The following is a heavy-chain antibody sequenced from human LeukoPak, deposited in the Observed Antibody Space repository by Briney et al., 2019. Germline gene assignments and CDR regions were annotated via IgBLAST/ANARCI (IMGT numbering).Heavy chain of an antibody. CDR3: ARAVKLYYDILTGRLDYYYYMDV. Sequence: ASVKVSCKASGYTFTSYAMNWVRQAPGQGLEWMGWINTNTGNPTYAQGFTGRFVFPLDTSVSTAYLQISSLKAEDTAVYYCARAVKLYYDILTGRLDYYYYMDVWGKGTTVTVSS. V-gene: IGHV7-4-1*02. D-gene: IGHD3-9*01. CDR1: GYTFTSYA. CDR2: INTNTGNP. J-gene: IGHJ6*03.